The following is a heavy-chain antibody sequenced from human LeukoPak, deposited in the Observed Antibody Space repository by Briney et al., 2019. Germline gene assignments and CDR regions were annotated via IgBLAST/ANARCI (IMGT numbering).Heavy chain of an antibody. J-gene: IGHJ5*02. V-gene: IGHV5-10-1*01. Sequence: GESLKISCKGSGYSFAKYWISWVRQMPGKGLEWMGRIDPGDSYTNYSPAFQGHVTISTDKSINTAYLQWSSLKASDTAMYYCARHSFYGPFDPWGLGTLVTVSS. D-gene: IGHD2/OR15-2a*01. CDR2: IDPGDSYT. CDR3: ARHSFYGPFDP. CDR1: GYSFAKYW.